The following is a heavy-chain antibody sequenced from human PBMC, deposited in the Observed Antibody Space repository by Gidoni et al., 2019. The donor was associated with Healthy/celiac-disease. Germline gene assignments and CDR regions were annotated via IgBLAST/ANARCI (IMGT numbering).Heavy chain of an antibody. CDR2: ISYDGSNK. J-gene: IGHJ6*02. Sequence: QVQLVESGGGVVQPGRSLRLSCAASGFTFSSYAMHWVRQAPGKGLEWVAVISYDGSNKYYADAVKCRFTISRDNSKNTLYLQMNSLRAEDTAVYYCARDLSYYDFWSGYYPPPYYYYGMDVWGQGTTVTVSS. V-gene: IGHV3-30*01. D-gene: IGHD3-3*01. CDR3: ARDLSYYDFWSGYYPPPYYYYGMDV. CDR1: GFTFSSYA.